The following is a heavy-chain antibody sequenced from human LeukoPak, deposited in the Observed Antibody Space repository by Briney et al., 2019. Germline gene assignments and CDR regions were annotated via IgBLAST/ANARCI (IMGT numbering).Heavy chain of an antibody. CDR2: IKEDGSEK. CDR3: ARDRDDFWSNSVAY. J-gene: IGHJ4*02. Sequence: PGGSLRLSCVVSGFTFSRYWMNWIRQAPGKGLEWVANIKEDGSEKHYVDSVKGRFTISRDNAKDSLYLQMISLRVEDTAVYYCARDRDDFWSNSVAYWGQGTLVTVSS. D-gene: IGHD3-3*01. CDR1: GFTFSRYW. V-gene: IGHV3-7*01.